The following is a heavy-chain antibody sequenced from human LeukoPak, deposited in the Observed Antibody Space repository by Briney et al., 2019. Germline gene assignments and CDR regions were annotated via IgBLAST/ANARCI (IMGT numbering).Heavy chain of an antibody. J-gene: IGHJ6*03. CDR2: IKQDGREK. CDR1: GFTFSSYW. Sequence: GGSLRLSCAASGFTFSSYWMSWVRQAPGKGLEWVANIKQDGREKYYVDSVKGRFTISRDNAKNSLYLQMNSLRAEDTAVYYCAREVWELTNRYYYYYMDVWGKGTTVTVSS. V-gene: IGHV3-7*03. CDR3: AREVWELTNRYYYYYMDV. D-gene: IGHD1-26*01.